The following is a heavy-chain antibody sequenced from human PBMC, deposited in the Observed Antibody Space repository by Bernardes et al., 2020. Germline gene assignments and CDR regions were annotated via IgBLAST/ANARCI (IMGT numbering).Heavy chain of an antibody. CDR3: ARGKGTTPLGY. CDR2: ISGSGVST. J-gene: IGHJ4*02. V-gene: IGHV3-23*01. Sequence: GSLRLSCVASGFTFNNYGMSWVRQAPGKGLEWVSAISGSGVSTYYTDSVKGRFTISRDNSKNTLYLQMNSLRAEDTAVYYCARGKGTTPLGYWGQGTLVTVSS. CDR1: GFTFNNYG. D-gene: IGHD4-17*01.